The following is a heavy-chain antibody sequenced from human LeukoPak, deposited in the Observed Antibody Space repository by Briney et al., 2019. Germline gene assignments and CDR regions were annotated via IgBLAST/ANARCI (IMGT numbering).Heavy chain of an antibody. CDR1: GGTFSSYA. D-gene: IGHD6-19*01. Sequence: SLKVSCKASGGTFSSYAISWVRRAPGEGLGSMGVIIPIFGTANYAHELQVRVTITAEESTSTAYMELTSLRSWIRPVYEFARAGAIAVAGSRYDYWAREPWSPSPQ. CDR3: ARAGAIAVAGSRYDY. V-gene: IGHV1-69*01. CDR2: IIPIFGTA. J-gene: IGHJ4*02.